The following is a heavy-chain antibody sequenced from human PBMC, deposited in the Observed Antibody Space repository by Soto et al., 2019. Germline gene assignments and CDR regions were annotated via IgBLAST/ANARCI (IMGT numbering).Heavy chain of an antibody. CDR2: IRSKAYGGTT. Sequence: GGSLRLSCTASGFTFGDYAMSWFRQAPGKGLEWVGFIRSKAYGGTTEYAASVKGRFTISRDDSKSIAYLQMNSLKTEDTAVYYCTRGIWSGSLKRFDPWGQGTLVTVSS. D-gene: IGHD3-3*01. CDR3: TRGIWSGSLKRFDP. J-gene: IGHJ5*02. V-gene: IGHV3-49*03. CDR1: GFTFGDYA.